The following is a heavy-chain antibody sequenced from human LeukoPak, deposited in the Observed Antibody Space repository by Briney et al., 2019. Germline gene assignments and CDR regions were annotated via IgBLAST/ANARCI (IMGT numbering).Heavy chain of an antibody. V-gene: IGHV3-7*01. D-gene: IGHD1-26*01. CDR3: ASWDY. CDR2: INQDGSAK. CDR1: GFTFSSYA. Sequence: PGGSLRLSCAASGFTFSSYAMSWVRQAPGKGLEWVANINQDGSAKYYVDSVKGRFTISRDNAKNSLYLQMSSLRAEDTAVYYCASWDYWGQGTLVTVSS. J-gene: IGHJ4*02.